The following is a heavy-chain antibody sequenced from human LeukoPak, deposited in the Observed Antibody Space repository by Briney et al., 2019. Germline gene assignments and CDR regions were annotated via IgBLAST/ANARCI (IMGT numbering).Heavy chain of an antibody. D-gene: IGHD2-8*01. V-gene: IGHV3-11*01. CDR3: STDPRLLTY. Sequence: GSLRLSCVVSGFSFSESYMTWLRQTPGKGLESLAYISPSSHDIYYADSVKGRFTISRDNARTSLYLQMNSLGPDDTALYYCSTDPRLLTYWGHGTLVTVSS. J-gene: IGHJ4*01. CDR1: GFSFSESY. CDR2: ISPSSHDI.